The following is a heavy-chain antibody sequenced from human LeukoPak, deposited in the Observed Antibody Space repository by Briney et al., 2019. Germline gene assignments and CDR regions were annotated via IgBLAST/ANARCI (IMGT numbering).Heavy chain of an antibody. CDR2: IWYDGSNK. D-gene: IGHD1-26*01. CDR3: ARDHSGSYYGFDY. J-gene: IGHJ4*02. Sequence: GGSLRLSCAASGFTFSSYGMHWVRQAPGKGLEWVAVIWYDGSNKYYADSVKGRFTISRDNSKNTLYLQMNSPRAEDTAVYYCARDHSGSYYGFDYWGQGTLVTVSS. CDR1: GFTFSSYG. V-gene: IGHV3-33*01.